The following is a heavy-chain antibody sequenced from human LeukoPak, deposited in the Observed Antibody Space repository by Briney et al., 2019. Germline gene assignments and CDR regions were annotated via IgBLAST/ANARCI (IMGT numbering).Heavy chain of an antibody. D-gene: IGHD4-17*01. V-gene: IGHV3-23*01. CDR3: ANPSDYGDYIGY. Sequence: GGSLRLSCAASGFPFSSYAMSWVRQAPGKGLEWVSAISGSGGSTYYADSVKGRFTISRDNSKNTLYLQMNSLRAEDTAVYYCANPSDYGDYIGYWGQGTLVTVSS. CDR1: GFPFSSYA. CDR2: ISGSGGST. J-gene: IGHJ4*02.